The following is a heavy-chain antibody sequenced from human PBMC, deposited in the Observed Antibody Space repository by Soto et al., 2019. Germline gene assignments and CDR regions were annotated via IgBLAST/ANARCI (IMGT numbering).Heavy chain of an antibody. J-gene: IGHJ4*02. V-gene: IGHV5-51*03. CDR3: ARGGYCSSTSCFLDY. CDR1: GYSFTSYW. D-gene: IGHD2-2*01. Sequence: GRSLKISCKGSGYSFTSYWIGWVRQMPGKGLEWMGIIYPGDSDTRYSPSFQGQVTISADKSISTAYLQWSSLKASDTAMYYCARGGYCSSTSCFLDYWGQGTLVTVSS. CDR2: IYPGDSDT.